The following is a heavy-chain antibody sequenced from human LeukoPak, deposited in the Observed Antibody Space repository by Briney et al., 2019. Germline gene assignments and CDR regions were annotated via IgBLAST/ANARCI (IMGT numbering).Heavy chain of an antibody. J-gene: IGHJ4*02. V-gene: IGHV1-8*01. Sequence: GASVKVSCRSSAYTFTGYDIHWVRQATGQGLEWMGWMNPNSGNTGYAQKFQGRVSMTRDTHINTAYMDLHSLTAEDTAVYYCARVYEWCNGHDWYYQPFDYWGQGTPVTVSS. CDR2: MNPNSGNT. CDR3: ARVYEWCNGHDWYYQPFDY. CDR1: AYTFTGYD. D-gene: IGHD2-8*01.